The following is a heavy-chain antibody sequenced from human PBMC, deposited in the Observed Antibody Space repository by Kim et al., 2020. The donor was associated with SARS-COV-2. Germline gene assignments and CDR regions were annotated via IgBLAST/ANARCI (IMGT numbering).Heavy chain of an antibody. J-gene: IGHJ6*03. CDR2: INHSGTA. CDR1: GESFNGYS. Sequence: SETLSLTCAVFGESFNGYSWTWIRQPPGKGLEWIGDINHSGTANYNPSLKSRVAISVDTSRNQFSLNLSSVTAADTAVYFCARGRLGVEPFPILGLGPFWTCYDMDVWGKGTTVTVSS. D-gene: IGHD3-3*01. V-gene: IGHV4-34*01. CDR3: ARGRLGVEPFPILGLGPFWTCYDMDV.